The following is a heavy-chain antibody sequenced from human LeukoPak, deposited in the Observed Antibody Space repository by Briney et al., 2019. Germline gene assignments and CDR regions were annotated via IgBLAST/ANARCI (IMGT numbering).Heavy chain of an antibody. J-gene: IGHJ4*02. CDR2: IYYSGST. D-gene: IGHD3-3*01. V-gene: IGHV4-59*01. CDR1: AGSFSGYY. Sequence: SETLSLTCTVSAGSFSGYYWSWIRQPPGKGLEYIGYIYYSGSTNYNPSLKNRVTISVDTSKNQFSLKLNSVTAADTAVYYCARGDRSGNFGYYFDYWGQGTLVPVSS. CDR3: ARGDRSGNFGYYFDY.